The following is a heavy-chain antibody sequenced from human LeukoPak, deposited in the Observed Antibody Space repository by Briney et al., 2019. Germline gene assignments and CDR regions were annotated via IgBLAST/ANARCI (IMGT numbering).Heavy chain of an antibody. Sequence: ASVKVSCKASGYTFTNYFIHWVRQAPGQGLEWMGWVNPNSGATNYAQKFQGKVTMTRDTPINTAYMDLTRLSSDDTAVYYCARDTGYYARSGFPPVAFDIWGQGTMVTVSS. CDR1: GYTFTNYF. D-gene: IGHD3-22*01. CDR2: VNPNSGAT. J-gene: IGHJ3*02. V-gene: IGHV1-2*02. CDR3: ARDTGYYARSGFPPVAFDI.